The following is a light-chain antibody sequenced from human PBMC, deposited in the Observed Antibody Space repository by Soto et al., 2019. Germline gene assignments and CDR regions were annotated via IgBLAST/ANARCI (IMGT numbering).Light chain of an antibody. CDR1: QSVSSSY. CDR2: GAS. CDR3: QHYGSSPWT. Sequence: EIVLTQSPGTLSLSPGERATLSCRASQSVSSSYLAWYQQKPGQAPRLLIYGASSRATGNPDRFSGSGSGTDFTITISRLDPEDFAVYYCQHYGSSPWTFGQGTKVEIK. J-gene: IGKJ1*01. V-gene: IGKV3-20*01.